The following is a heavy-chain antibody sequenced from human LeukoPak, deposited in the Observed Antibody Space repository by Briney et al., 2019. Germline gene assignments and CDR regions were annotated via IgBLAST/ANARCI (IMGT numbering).Heavy chain of an antibody. CDR2: IYTSGST. D-gene: IGHD2-2*01. Sequence: SSETLSLTCTVSGGSISSYYWSWIRQPAGKGLEWIGRIYTSGSTSYNPSLKSRVTMSVDTSKNQFSLKLSSVTAADTAVYYCARGDIVVVPAPRSIQGFDPWGQGTLVTVSS. V-gene: IGHV4-4*07. J-gene: IGHJ5*02. CDR1: GGSISSYY. CDR3: ARGDIVVVPAPRSIQGFDP.